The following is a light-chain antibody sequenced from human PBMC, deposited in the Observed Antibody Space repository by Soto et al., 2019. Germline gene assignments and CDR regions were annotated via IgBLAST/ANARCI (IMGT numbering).Light chain of an antibody. V-gene: IGKV4-1*01. CDR1: QSVLYTSNNKNF. J-gene: IGKJ1*01. CDR3: QQYYSIPWT. CDR2: WSS. Sequence: DIVMTQSPDSLAVSLGERATINCKSSQSVLYTSNNKNFLAWFRQKPGQPPKLLIYWSSTRESGVPDRFSGSGSGADFTLTISSLQAGDVAVYYCQQYYSIPWTFGQGTTVEIK.